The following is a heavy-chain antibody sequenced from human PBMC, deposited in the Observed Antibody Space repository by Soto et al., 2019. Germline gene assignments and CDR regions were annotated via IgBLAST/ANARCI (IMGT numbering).Heavy chain of an antibody. CDR1: GFIFDDFG. D-gene: IGHD1-26*01. J-gene: IGHJ6*02. CDR2: VTWNSGNI. V-gene: IGHV3-9*01. CDR3: AKDRYGSLEGGMDV. Sequence: VQLVESGGGLVQPGRSLRLSCAASGFIFDDFGMHWVRQAPGKGLEWVSGVTWNSGNIDYADSVKGRFTITRDNAKNSLYLQMNGLRGEDTALYYCAKDRYGSLEGGMDVWGQGTTVTVSS.